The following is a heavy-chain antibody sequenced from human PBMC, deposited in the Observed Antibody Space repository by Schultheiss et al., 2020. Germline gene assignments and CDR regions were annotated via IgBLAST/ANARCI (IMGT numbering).Heavy chain of an antibody. CDR2: ISYDGSNK. V-gene: IGHV3-30*18. J-gene: IGHJ4*02. D-gene: IGHD6-19*01. Sequence: GESLKISCAASGFTFTDFYMTWIRQAPGKGLEWVAVISYDGSNKYYADSVKGRFTISRDNSKNTLYLQMNSLRAEDTAVYYCANRAVAGSLDYWGQGTLVTVSS. CDR3: ANRAVAGSLDY. CDR1: GFTFTDFY.